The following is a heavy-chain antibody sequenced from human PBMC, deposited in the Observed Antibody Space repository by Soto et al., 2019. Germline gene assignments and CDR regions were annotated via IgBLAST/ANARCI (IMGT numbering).Heavy chain of an antibody. CDR3: AKDTERDSSSFFNY. V-gene: IGHV3-9*01. Sequence: EVQLVESGGGLVQPGRSLRLSCAASGFTFDDYAMHWDRQAPGKGLEWVSGISWNSGSIGYADSVKGRFTISRDNAKNSLYLQMNSLRAEDTALYYCAKDTERDSSSFFNYWGQGTLVTVSS. J-gene: IGHJ4*02. D-gene: IGHD6-13*01. CDR2: ISWNSGSI. CDR1: GFTFDDYA.